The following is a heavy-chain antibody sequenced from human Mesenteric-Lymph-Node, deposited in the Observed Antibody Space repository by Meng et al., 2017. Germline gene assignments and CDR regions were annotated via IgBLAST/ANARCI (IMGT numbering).Heavy chain of an antibody. J-gene: IGHJ6*02. Sequence: SCAVSDGSISNGGYYWSWIREHPRKGLECIGYVYYSASTYYNPSLKSRVTISVDTSTNQFSLKLSSVTAADTAVYYCARDLTGESGDRGPRWNQMDVWGQGTPVTVSS. CDR1: DGSISNGGYY. D-gene: IGHD2-21*02. V-gene: IGHV4-31*02. CDR2: VYYSAST. CDR3: ARDLTGESGDRGPRWNQMDV.